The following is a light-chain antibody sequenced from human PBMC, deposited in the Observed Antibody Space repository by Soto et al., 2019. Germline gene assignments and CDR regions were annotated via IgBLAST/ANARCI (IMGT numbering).Light chain of an antibody. Sequence: EIVLTQSPATLSLSPWERATLSCRASQSVSSYLAWYQQKPGQAPRLLIYDASNRATGIPARFSGSGSGTDFTLTISSLEPEDFAVYYCQQRARWPWTFGQGTKVDIK. J-gene: IGKJ1*01. CDR3: QQRARWPWT. V-gene: IGKV3-11*01. CDR1: QSVSSY. CDR2: DAS.